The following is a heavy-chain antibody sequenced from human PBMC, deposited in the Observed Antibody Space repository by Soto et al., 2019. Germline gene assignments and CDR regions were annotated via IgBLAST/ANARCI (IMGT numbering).Heavy chain of an antibody. V-gene: IGHV1-3*01. CDR3: ARVIAAGGFDY. J-gene: IGHJ4*02. CDR1: GYTFTSYA. CDR2: INAGNGNT. Sequence: QVQLVQSGAEVKKPGASVKVSCKASGYTFTSYAMHWVRQAPGQRLEWMGWINAGNGNTKYSQKFQGRVTITRDTSASTAYMELISLRYEDTAVYYCARVIAAGGFDYWGQGALVTVSS. D-gene: IGHD6-13*01.